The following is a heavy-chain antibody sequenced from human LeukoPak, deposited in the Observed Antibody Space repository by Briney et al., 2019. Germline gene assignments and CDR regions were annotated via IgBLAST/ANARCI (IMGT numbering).Heavy chain of an antibody. CDR2: IRSKAYGGTT. Sequence: GGSLRLSCTASGFTFGDYDMSWLRQAPGKGLEGVGFIRSKAYGGTTEYAASVIVRFTISRDDSKSIANLQMNSLKTEDTAVYYCTRYYSSGWYKLDYWGQGTLVSVSS. J-gene: IGHJ4*02. V-gene: IGHV3-49*03. D-gene: IGHD6-19*01. CDR1: GFTFGDYD. CDR3: TRYYSSGWYKLDY.